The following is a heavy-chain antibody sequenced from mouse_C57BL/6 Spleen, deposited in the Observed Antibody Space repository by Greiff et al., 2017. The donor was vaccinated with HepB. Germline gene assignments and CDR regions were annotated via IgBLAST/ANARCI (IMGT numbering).Heavy chain of an antibody. V-gene: IGHV14-2*01. CDR3: ARGDDYPAWFAY. D-gene: IGHD2-4*01. Sequence: EVQVVESGAKLVKPGASVKLSCTASGFNIKDYYMHWVKQRTEQGLEWIGRIDPEDGETKYAPKFQGKATLTADTSSNTAYLQLSSLTSEDTAVYYCARGDDYPAWFAYWGQGTLVTVSA. J-gene: IGHJ3*01. CDR2: IDPEDGET. CDR1: GFNIKDYY.